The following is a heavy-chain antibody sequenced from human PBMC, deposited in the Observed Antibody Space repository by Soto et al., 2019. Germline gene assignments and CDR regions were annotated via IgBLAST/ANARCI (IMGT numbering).Heavy chain of an antibody. CDR1: GFTFSSYS. J-gene: IGHJ6*02. CDR2: ISTSSIYI. Sequence: EVQLVESGGGLVKPGGSLRPSCAASGFTFSSYSMNWVRQAPGKGLEWVSSISTSSIYIYYADSVKGRFTISRDNAKNSLYLQMNSLRAEDTAVYYCANHEAADTFSDYYGMNVWGQGTTVTVSS. D-gene: IGHD6-13*01. CDR3: ANHEAADTFSDYYGMNV. V-gene: IGHV3-21*01.